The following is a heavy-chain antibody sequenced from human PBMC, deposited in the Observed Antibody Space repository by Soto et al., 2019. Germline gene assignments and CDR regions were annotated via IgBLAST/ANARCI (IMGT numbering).Heavy chain of an antibody. D-gene: IGHD1-26*01. Sequence: HITLKESGPTLVKPTQTLTLTCTFSGFSLTTDRVGVAWIRQPPGEALEWLAVIYWDDSKTYRPSLESRLTITKDTSKNQVALTMTNMDSVDTATYYCAHAYGGRSLYWGQGTLVTVSS. CDR2: IYWDDSK. CDR1: GFSLTTDRVG. CDR3: AHAYGGRSLY. V-gene: IGHV2-5*02. J-gene: IGHJ4*02.